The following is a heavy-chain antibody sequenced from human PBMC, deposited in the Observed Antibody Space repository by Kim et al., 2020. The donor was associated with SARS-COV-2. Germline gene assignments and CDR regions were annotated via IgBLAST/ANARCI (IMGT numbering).Heavy chain of an antibody. Sequence: GKTDYAAPVKWRINISRGESKNTLCLQMNSLKTEDTAVYYCTTGGAVDYWGQGALVTVSS. CDR2: GKT. V-gene: IGHV3-15*01. J-gene: IGHJ4*02. CDR3: TTGGAVDY. D-gene: IGHD6-19*01.